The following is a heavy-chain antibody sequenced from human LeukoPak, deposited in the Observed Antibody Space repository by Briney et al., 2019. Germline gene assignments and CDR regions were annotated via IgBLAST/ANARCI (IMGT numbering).Heavy chain of an antibody. CDR2: FDPEDGEP. V-gene: IGHV1-24*01. D-gene: IGHD1-26*01. CDR1: GNSLSETS. CDR3: ATAVWERGAAGDY. Sequence: ASVEVSCQVSGNSLSETSIHWVRQAPGQWLEWMGGFDPEDGEPIFAQRFQGRFSMTEDTSTDTAYMELSSLRSEDTAVYYCATAVWERGAAGDYWGQGTLVTVSS. J-gene: IGHJ4*02.